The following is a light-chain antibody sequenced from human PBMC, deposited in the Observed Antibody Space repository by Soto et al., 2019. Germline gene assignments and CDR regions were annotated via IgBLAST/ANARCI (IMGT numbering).Light chain of an antibody. J-gene: IGKJ1*01. CDR1: RDISDD. Sequence: AVQMTQSPSSLSAFVGDRVTIICRASRDISDDMGWYQHKPGSPPKLLISAASRLQSGVPSRFSGSESGADFTLTISCLQPEDGAIYYCLQNFDYPRTFGQGTKVE. CDR2: AAS. CDR3: LQNFDYPRT. V-gene: IGKV1-6*01.